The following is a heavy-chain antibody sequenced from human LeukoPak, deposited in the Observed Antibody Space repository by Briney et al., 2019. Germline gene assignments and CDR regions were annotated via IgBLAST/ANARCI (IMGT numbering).Heavy chain of an antibody. D-gene: IGHD5-12*01. CDR1: GFTFSSYA. Sequence: PGGSLRLSCAASGFTFSSYAMSWVRQAPGKGLEWVSVTSGSGGRTYYADSVKGRFTISRDNSKNTLYVQMNSLRAEDTAVYYCAKDLLAATIDYYFDYWGQGTLVTVSS. CDR3: AKDLLAATIDYYFDY. V-gene: IGHV3-23*01. CDR2: TSGSGGRT. J-gene: IGHJ4*02.